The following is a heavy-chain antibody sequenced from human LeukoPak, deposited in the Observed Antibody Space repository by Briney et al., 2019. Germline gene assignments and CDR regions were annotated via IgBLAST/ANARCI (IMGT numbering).Heavy chain of an antibody. CDR2: ISSLGSTI. CDR1: GFTFSSYS. J-gene: IGHJ4*02. V-gene: IGHV3-48*01. CDR3: ARGEQEMATMSIDY. Sequence: PGGSLGLSCAASGFTFSSYSMNWVRQAPGKGLEWVSYISSLGSTIYYADSVKGRFTISRDNAKNSLYLQMNSLRAEDTAVYYCARGEQEMATMSIDYWGQGTLVTVSS. D-gene: IGHD5-24*01.